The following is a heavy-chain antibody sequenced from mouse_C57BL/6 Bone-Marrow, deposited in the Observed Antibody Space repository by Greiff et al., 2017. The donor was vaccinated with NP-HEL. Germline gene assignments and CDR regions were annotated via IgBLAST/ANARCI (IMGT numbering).Heavy chain of an antibody. CDR1: GYTFTSYW. CDR2: IDPSDSYT. Sequence: PGASVKLSCKASGYTFTSYWMQWVKQRPGQGLEWIGEIDPSDSYTNYNQKFKGKATLTVDTSSSTAYMQLSSLTSEDSAVYYCARDGYYEGDYFDYWGQGTTLTVSS. V-gene: IGHV1-50*01. CDR3: ARDGYYEGDYFDY. D-gene: IGHD2-3*01. J-gene: IGHJ2*01.